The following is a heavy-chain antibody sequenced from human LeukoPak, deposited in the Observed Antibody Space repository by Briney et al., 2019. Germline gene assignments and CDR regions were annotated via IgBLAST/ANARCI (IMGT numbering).Heavy chain of an antibody. V-gene: IGHV3-53*05. J-gene: IGHJ4*02. D-gene: IGHD6-13*01. CDR2: IYSGGTT. CDR3: AKDGHPGYHFDY. CDR1: GFTVSSNY. Sequence: GGSLRLSCAASGFTVSSNYMSWVRQAPGTGLEWVSIIYSGGTTYYADSVKGRFTISRDNSKNTLYLQMNSLRAEDTAVYYCAKDGHPGYHFDYWGQGTLVTVSS.